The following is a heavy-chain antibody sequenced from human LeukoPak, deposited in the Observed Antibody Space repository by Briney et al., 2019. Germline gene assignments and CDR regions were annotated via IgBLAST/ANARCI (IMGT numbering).Heavy chain of an antibody. V-gene: IGHV3-64*01. CDR3: ARGPYYYYYMDV. Sequence: GGSLRLSCAASGFTFSSYAMHWVRQAPGKGLEYVSAISGNGGSTYYANSVKGRFTISRDNSKNTLYLQMGSLRAEDMAVYYCARGPYYYYYMDVWGKGTTVTVSS. J-gene: IGHJ6*03. CDR1: GFTFSSYA. CDR2: ISGNGGST.